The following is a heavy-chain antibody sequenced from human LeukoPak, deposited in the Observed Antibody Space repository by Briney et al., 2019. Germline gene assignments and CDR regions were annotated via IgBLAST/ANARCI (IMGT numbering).Heavy chain of an antibody. D-gene: IGHD3-10*01. CDR2: ISGSGGST. CDR1: GFTFSSYA. J-gene: IGHJ6*02. CDR3: AKDSRPNEPQGVISYGMDV. V-gene: IGHV3-23*01. Sequence: GGSLRLSCAASGFTFSSYAMSWVRQAPGKGLEWVSAISGSGGSTYSADSVKGRFTISRDNSKNTLYLQMNSLRAEDTAVYYCAKDSRPNEPQGVISYGMDVWGQGTTVTVSS.